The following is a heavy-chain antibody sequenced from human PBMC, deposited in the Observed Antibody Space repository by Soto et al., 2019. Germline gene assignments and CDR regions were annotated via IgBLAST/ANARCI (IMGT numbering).Heavy chain of an antibody. CDR2: IYYSGST. J-gene: IGHJ4*02. V-gene: IGHV4-39*02. CDR1: GGSISSSSYY. D-gene: IGHD3-16*01. Sequence: PSETLSLTCTVSGGSISSSSYYWGWIRQPPGKGLEWIGSIYYSGSTYYNPSLKSRVTISVDTSKNQFSLKLSSVTAADTAVYYCARDVGWGARDYWGQGTLVTVSS. CDR3: ARDVGWGARDY.